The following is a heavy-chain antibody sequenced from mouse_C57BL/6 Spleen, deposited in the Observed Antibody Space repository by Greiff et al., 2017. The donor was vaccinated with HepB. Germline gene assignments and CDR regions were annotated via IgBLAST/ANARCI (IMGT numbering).Heavy chain of an antibody. J-gene: IGHJ4*01. CDR1: GFSLTSYG. D-gene: IGHD4-1*01. Sequence: VQLQQSGPGLVAPSQSLSITCTVSGFSLTSYGVDWVRQSPGKGLEWLGVIWGVGSTNYNSALNSRLSISKDNSKSQVFLKMNSLQTDDTAMYYCARNWEGAMDYWGQGTSVTVSS. CDR2: IWGVGST. V-gene: IGHV2-6*01. CDR3: ARNWEGAMDY.